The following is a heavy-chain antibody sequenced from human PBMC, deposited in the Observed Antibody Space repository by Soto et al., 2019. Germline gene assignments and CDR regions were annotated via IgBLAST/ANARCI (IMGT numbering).Heavy chain of an antibody. CDR1: GGSISGYY. V-gene: IGHV4-59*01. J-gene: IGHJ6*02. CDR2: IYYSGST. CDR3: ARGGPVVPAAEKRYGMDV. Sequence: SETLSLTSTVSGGSISGYYWSWIRQPPGEGLEWIGYIYYSGSTNYNPSLKSRVTISVDTSKNQFSLKLSSVTAADTAVYYCARGGPVVPAAEKRYGMDVWGQGTTVTVSS. D-gene: IGHD2-2*01.